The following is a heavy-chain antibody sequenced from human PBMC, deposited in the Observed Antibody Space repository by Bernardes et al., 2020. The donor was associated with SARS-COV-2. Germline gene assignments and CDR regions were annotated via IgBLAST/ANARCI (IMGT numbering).Heavy chain of an antibody. D-gene: IGHD3-10*01. J-gene: IGHJ4*02. CDR1: GGSISSSDYY. CDR2: IYYSGST. V-gene: IGHV4-39*01. Sequence: SETLSLTCTVSGGSISSSDYYWGWIRQPPGKGLEWIATIYYSGSTYYNPSLKSRVTISVDTSKNQFSLKLSSVTAADSAVYFCARRRGIPMIRGGGDFDQWGQGTLVTVSS. CDR3: ARRRGIPMIRGGGDFDQ.